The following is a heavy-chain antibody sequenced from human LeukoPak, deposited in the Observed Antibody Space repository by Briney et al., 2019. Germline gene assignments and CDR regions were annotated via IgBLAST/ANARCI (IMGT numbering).Heavy chain of an antibody. CDR1: GFTFSNYA. Sequence: GASLRLSCAASGFTFSNYAMSWVRQAPGKGLEWVSCITGNGRTTWYADSVKARFTISRDNSKTTLYLQMNSLGAEDTAVYYCAGDPYCSGGSGYLSRYYCLDFWGQGTTVTVS. D-gene: IGHD2-15*01. V-gene: IGHV3-23*01. CDR3: AGDPYCSGGSGYLSRYYCLDF. CDR2: ITGNGRTT. J-gene: IGHJ6*02.